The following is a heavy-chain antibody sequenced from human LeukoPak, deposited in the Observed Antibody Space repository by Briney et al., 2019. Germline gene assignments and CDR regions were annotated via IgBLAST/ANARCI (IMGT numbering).Heavy chain of an antibody. CDR2: INHSGST. CDR3: PRVSGLTGGYYGGPVTY. CDR1: GGSFSGYY. J-gene: IGHJ4*02. Sequence: PSETLSLTCAVYGGSFSGYYWSWIRQPPGKGLEWIGEINHSGSTNYNPSLKSRVTISVDTSKNQFSLKLSSVTAADTAVYYCPRVSGLTGGYYGGPVTYWGQGTLVTLSS. V-gene: IGHV4-34*01. D-gene: IGHD3-22*01.